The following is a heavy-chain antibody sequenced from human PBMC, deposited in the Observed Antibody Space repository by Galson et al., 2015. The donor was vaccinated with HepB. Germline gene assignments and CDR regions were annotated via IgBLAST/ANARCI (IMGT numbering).Heavy chain of an antibody. D-gene: IGHD6-13*01. CDR1: GFTFSSYW. Sequence: SLRLSCAASGFTFSSYWMSWVRQAPGKGLEWVANIKQDGSEKYYVDSVKGRFTVSRDNAKNSLYLQMNSLRAEDTAVYYCARDHSSSWFDYWGQGTLVTVSS. J-gene: IGHJ4*02. V-gene: IGHV3-7*03. CDR2: IKQDGSEK. CDR3: ARDHSSSWFDY.